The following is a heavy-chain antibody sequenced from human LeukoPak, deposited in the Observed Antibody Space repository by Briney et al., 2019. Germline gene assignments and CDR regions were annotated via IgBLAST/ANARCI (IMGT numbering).Heavy chain of an antibody. V-gene: IGHV3-23*01. J-gene: IGHJ6*03. CDR3: ARHPLWYYYGSGDPNMDV. CDR2: ISGSGGTI. D-gene: IGHD3-10*01. Sequence: PGGSLRLSCAASGFTFSSYAMSWVCQAPGKGLEWGSGISGSGGTIYYADSVKGRFTISRDNAKNSLYLQMNSQRAEDTALYYCARHPLWYYYGSGDPNMDVWGKGTTVTVSS. CDR1: GFTFSSYA.